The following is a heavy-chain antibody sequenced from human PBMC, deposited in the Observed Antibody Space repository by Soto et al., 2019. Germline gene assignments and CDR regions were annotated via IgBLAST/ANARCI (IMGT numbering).Heavy chain of an antibody. Sequence: GESLKISCQGSGYSFTTYWIAWVRQSPGKGLEWMGIIYPGDSNTKYSPSFQGQVTISVDKSISTAFLQWSSLKASDTAMYYCARQGGRYSGSLGLWGQGTLVTVSS. CDR1: GYSFTTYW. CDR2: IYPGDSNT. V-gene: IGHV5-51*01. CDR3: ARQGGRYSGSLGL. J-gene: IGHJ4*02. D-gene: IGHD5-12*01.